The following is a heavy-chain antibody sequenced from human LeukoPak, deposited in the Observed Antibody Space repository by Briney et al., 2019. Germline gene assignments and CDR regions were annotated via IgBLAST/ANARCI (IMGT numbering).Heavy chain of an antibody. CDR1: GGSINSYY. V-gene: IGHV4-4*07. Sequence: SEPLSLTCTVSGGSINSYYWSCIRQPAGKGLEWIGRIYSSGSTNYNPSLKSRVSMSVDTSKNKFSLKLTSVTAADTAVYYCARGGKATVVTMWGQGILVTVSS. D-gene: IGHD4-23*01. CDR3: ARGGKATVVTM. CDR2: IYSSGST. J-gene: IGHJ4*02.